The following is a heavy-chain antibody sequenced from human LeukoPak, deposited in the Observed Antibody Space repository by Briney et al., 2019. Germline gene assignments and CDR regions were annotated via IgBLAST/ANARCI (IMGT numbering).Heavy chain of an antibody. D-gene: IGHD2-15*01. J-gene: IGHJ5*02. CDR3: AREGDVVADVNWFDP. CDR2: INPNSGTA. Sequence: ASVKVSCKASGYTFTSYGISWVRQAPGQGPEWMGWINPNSGTANYAQKFQGRVTMTTDTSSSTAYMGLTRLRSDDTAVYYCAREGDVVADVNWFDPWGQGTLVTVSS. V-gene: IGHV1-18*01. CDR1: GYTFTSYG.